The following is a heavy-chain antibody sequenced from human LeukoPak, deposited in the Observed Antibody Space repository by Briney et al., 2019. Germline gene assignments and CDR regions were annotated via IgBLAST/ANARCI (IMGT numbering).Heavy chain of an antibody. D-gene: IGHD3-16*02. J-gene: IGHJ2*01. Sequence: PSETLSLTCTVSGCSISSYYWSWIRQPPGKGLEWIGYIYYSGSTNYNPSLKSRVTISVDTSKNQFSLKLSSVTAADTAVYYCARVGYRYWYFDLWGRGTLVTVSS. CDR3: ARVGYRYWYFDL. CDR2: IYYSGST. V-gene: IGHV4-59*01. CDR1: GCSISSYY.